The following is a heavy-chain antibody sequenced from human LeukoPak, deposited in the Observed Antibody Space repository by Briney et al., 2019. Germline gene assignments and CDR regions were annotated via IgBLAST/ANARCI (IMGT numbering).Heavy chain of an antibody. J-gene: IGHJ5*02. V-gene: IGHV4-61*01. CDR3: ARGKWYYYDSSDPHNWFDP. Sequence: PSETLSLTCSVSGGSVSSDSYYWSWIRQPPGKGLEWIGYIYYSGSTNYNPSLKSRVTISVDTSKNQFSLKLSSVTAADTAVYYCARGKWYYYDSSDPHNWFDPWGQGTLVTVSS. CDR1: GGSVSSDSYY. CDR2: IYYSGST. D-gene: IGHD3-22*01.